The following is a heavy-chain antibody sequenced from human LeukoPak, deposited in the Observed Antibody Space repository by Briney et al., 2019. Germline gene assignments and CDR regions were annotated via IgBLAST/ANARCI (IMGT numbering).Heavy chain of an antibody. CDR3: ARFRGYNYGYSDY. CDR2: ITSSGSTI. D-gene: IGHD5-18*01. V-gene: IGHV3-11*01. CDR1: GFTFSDYY. J-gene: IGHJ4*02. Sequence: GGSLRLSCAASGFTFSDYYMSWIREAPGKGLEWVSYITSSGSTIYYADSVKGRFTISRDNAKNSLYLQMNSLRAEDTAVYYCARFRGYNYGYSDYWGQGTLVTVSS.